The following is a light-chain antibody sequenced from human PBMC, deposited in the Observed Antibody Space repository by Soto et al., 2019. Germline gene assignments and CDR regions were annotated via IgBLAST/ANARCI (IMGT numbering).Light chain of an antibody. J-gene: IGKJ5*01. CDR3: QQLNSYPP. CDR1: QVIGND. CDR2: AAS. V-gene: IGKV1-17*01. Sequence: IQMTQSPSSLSASVGDRVTISCRASQVIGNDSAWYQQKPGKAPKLLIYAASSLQSGVPSRFSGSGSGTDFTLTISSLQPEDFATYYCQQLNSYPPFGQGTRLEI.